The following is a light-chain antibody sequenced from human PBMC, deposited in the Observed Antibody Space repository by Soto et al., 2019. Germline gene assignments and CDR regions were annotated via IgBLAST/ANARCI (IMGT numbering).Light chain of an antibody. CDR1: QSVSSN. V-gene: IGKV3-15*01. Sequence: EIVMTQSPATLSVSPGERATLSCRASQSVSSNLAWYQQKPGQAPRLLIYGASTRAAGIPARFSGSGSRTEFTLTISSLQSEDFADYYCQQYNNWPLTFGGGTKVEIK. CDR3: QQYNNWPLT. CDR2: GAS. J-gene: IGKJ4*01.